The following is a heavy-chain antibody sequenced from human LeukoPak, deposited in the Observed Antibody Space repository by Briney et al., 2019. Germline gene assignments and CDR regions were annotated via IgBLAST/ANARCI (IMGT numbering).Heavy chain of an antibody. CDR3: ARQFRAYFDY. D-gene: IGHD5-24*01. J-gene: IGHJ4*02. CDR1: GYSISSGYY. V-gene: IGHV4-38-2*01. Sequence: SETLSLTCAVSGYSISSGYYWGWIRQPPGKGLEWIGSIYHSGSTYYNPSLKSRVTISVDTSKNQFSLKLSSVTAADTAVYYCARQFRAYFDYWDQGTLVTVSS. CDR2: IYHSGST.